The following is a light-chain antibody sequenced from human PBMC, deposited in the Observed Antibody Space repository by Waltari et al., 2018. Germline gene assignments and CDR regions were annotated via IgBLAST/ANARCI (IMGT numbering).Light chain of an antibody. J-gene: IGKJ2*03. CDR3: HHSDSLPYS. CDR2: YAS. Sequence: EIVLTQSPEFQSVTLKEKVTITCRASHSIGGRLHWYQQKPDQSPKILIMYASPSFSGVPSRFSGSGYGTDFTLTIDGLEAEDAATYYCHHSDSLPYSFGQGTKLEIK. V-gene: IGKV6-21*01. CDR1: HSIGGR.